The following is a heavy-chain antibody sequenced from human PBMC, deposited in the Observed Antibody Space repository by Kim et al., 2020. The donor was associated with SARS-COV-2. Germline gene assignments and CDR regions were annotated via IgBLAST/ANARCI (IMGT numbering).Heavy chain of an antibody. CDR3: AKDIYAAGTGGWFDP. CDR2: ISWNSGSI. V-gene: IGHV3-9*01. CDR1: GFTFDDYA. J-gene: IGHJ5*02. D-gene: IGHD6-13*01. Sequence: SLRLSCAASGFTFDDYAMHWVRQAPGKGLEWVSGISWNSGSIGYADSVKGRFTIPRDNAKNSLYLQMNSLRAEDTALCYCAKDIYAAGTGGWFDPWGQGTLVTVSS.